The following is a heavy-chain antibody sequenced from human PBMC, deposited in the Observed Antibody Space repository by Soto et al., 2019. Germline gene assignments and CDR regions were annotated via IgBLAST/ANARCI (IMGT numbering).Heavy chain of an antibody. CDR3: LCGGNFFVY. Sequence: EVQLVESGGGLVQPGESLRLSCAASGVTFSTYWMTWVRQPPGKGLEWVSNIDQDGSERYYVDSVRCRFTISRDNAKNSLYLQMNSLGVEDTAVYYCLCGGNFFVYWGQGTLVTVSP. J-gene: IGHJ4*02. CDR1: GVTFSTYW. CDR2: IDQDGSER. V-gene: IGHV3-7*01. D-gene: IGHD3-16*01.